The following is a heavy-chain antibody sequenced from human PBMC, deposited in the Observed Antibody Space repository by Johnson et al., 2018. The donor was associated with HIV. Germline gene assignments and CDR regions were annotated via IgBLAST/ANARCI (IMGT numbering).Heavy chain of an antibody. CDR3: AKVSSQSSSWYDAFDI. CDR2: ISWNSGSI. D-gene: IGHD6-13*01. V-gene: IGHV3-9*01. Sequence: VQLVESGGGLVQPGRSLRLSCAASGFTFDDYVMHWVRQAPGKGLEWVSGISWNSGSIGYADSVKGRFTISRDNAKNSLYLQMNSLRAEDTAVYYCAKVSSQSSSWYDAFDIWGQGTMVTVSS. J-gene: IGHJ3*02. CDR1: GFTFDDYV.